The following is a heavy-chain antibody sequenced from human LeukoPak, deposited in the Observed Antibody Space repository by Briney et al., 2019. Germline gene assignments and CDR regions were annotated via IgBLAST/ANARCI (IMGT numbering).Heavy chain of an antibody. J-gene: IGHJ4*02. CDR1: GGSFSGYY. Sequence: SETLSLTCAVYGGSFSGYYWGWIRQPPGKGLEWIGEINHSGSTNYNPSLKSRVTISVDTSKNQFSLKLSSVTAADTAVYYCASRTYCSSTSCYTYYFDYWGQGTLVTVSS. D-gene: IGHD2-2*02. CDR2: INHSGST. V-gene: IGHV4-34*01. CDR3: ASRTYCSSTSCYTYYFDY.